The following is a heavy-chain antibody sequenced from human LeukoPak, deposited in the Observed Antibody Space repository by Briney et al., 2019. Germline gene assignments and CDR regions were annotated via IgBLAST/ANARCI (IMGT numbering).Heavy chain of an antibody. CDR2: LSDSGGST. CDR1: GLTFSTYA. V-gene: IGHV3-23*01. Sequence: GGSLRLSSAASGLTFSTYAMTWVRQAPGKGLEWVSTLSDSGGSTYYADSVKGRFTISRDNAKNSLYLQMNSLRAEDTALYYCAKSGPIDYWGQGTLVTVSS. CDR3: AKSGPIDY. J-gene: IGHJ4*02. D-gene: IGHD5-12*01.